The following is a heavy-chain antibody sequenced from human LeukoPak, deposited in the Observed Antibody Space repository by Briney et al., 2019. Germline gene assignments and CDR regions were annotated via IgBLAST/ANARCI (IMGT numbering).Heavy chain of an antibody. D-gene: IGHD6-13*01. V-gene: IGHV3-30*03. Sequence: GGSLRLSCAASKFPFGSYDMHWVRQAPGKGLEWVTLISYDGSNKYYADSVKGRFTISRDNSKNTLFLQMNSLRAEDTALYYCARDAAAGTLGAFDIWGQGTMVTVSS. CDR2: ISYDGSNK. J-gene: IGHJ3*02. CDR3: ARDAAAGTLGAFDI. CDR1: KFPFGSYD.